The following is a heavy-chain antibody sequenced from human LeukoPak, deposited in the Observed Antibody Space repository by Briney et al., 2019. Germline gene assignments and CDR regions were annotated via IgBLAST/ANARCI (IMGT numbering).Heavy chain of an antibody. J-gene: IGHJ6*03. CDR1: GYTFTSYG. V-gene: IGHV1-18*01. D-gene: IGHD1-26*01. CDR3: ARNSGSYYGYYYYHYMDV. CDR2: ISAYNGNT. Sequence: ASVKVSCKASGYTFTSYGISWVRQAPGQGLEWMGWISAYNGNTNYAQKLQGRVTMTTDTSTSTAYMELRSLRSDDTAVYYCARNSGSYYGYYYYHYMDVWGKGTTVTVSS.